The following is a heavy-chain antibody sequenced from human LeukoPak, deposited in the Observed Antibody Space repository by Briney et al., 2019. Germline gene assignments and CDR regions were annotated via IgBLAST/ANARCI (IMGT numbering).Heavy chain of an antibody. CDR1: GYTFTSYD. Sequence: ASVKVSCKASGYTFTSYDINWVRQATGQGLEWMGWMNPNSGNTGYAQKFQGRVTMTRNTSISTAYMELSSLRSEDTAVYYCARGYYDILTGYYGVYDAFVIWGQGTMVTVSS. CDR3: ARGYYDILTGYYGVYDAFVI. J-gene: IGHJ3*02. CDR2: MNPNSGNT. D-gene: IGHD3-9*01. V-gene: IGHV1-8*01.